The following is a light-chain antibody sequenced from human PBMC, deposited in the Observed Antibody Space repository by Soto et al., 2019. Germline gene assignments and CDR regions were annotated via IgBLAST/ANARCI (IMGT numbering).Light chain of an antibody. Sequence: QSVLTQPPSASGSPGQSVTISCTGTSSDIGDYNYVSWYQQHPGKAPKLMIYEVSKRPSGVPDRFSGSKSGNMASLTVSGLQAEDEADYYCSSYAGSLYVFGTGTKLTVL. V-gene: IGLV2-8*01. CDR2: EVS. CDR3: SSYAGSLYV. J-gene: IGLJ1*01. CDR1: SSDIGDYNY.